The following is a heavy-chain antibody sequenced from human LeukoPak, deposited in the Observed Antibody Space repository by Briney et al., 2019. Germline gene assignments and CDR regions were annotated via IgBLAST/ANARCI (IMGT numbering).Heavy chain of an antibody. Sequence: PSETLSLTCTVSGGSISSYHWSWIRQSPGKGLEWMGYIQYSGSTNRNPSLKSRVTISVDTSKNQFSLKLSSVTAADTAVYYCASLIYDSSGYYLDKWGQGTLVTVSS. D-gene: IGHD3-22*01. CDR1: GGSISSYH. CDR3: ASLIYDSSGYYLDK. J-gene: IGHJ4*02. V-gene: IGHV4-59*08. CDR2: IQYSGST.